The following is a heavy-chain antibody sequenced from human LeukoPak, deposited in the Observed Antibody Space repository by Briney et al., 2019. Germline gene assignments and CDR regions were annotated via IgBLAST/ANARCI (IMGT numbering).Heavy chain of an antibody. J-gene: IGHJ4*02. CDR3: ASTRQWLAPFDY. Sequence: GRSLRLSCAASGFTFSSYAMHWVRQAPGKGLEWVAVISYDGSNKYYADSVKGRFTISRDNSKNTLYLQMNSLRAEDTAVYYCASTRQWLAPFDYWGQGTLVTVSS. V-gene: IGHV3-30-3*01. CDR2: ISYDGSNK. D-gene: IGHD6-19*01. CDR1: GFTFSSYA.